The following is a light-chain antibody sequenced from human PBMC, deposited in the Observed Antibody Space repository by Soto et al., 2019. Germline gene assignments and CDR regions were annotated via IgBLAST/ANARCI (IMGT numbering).Light chain of an antibody. V-gene: IGLV1-44*01. CDR3: AAWDDSLNGSWV. J-gene: IGLJ3*02. Sequence: QPVLTQPPSASGTPGQRVTISCSGSSSNIGSNTVNWYQQLPGTAPKLLIYTNNQRPSGVPDRFSGSKSGTSASLAISGLLSEDEADYYCAAWDDSLNGSWVFGGGTKVTVL. CDR1: SSNIGSNT. CDR2: TNN.